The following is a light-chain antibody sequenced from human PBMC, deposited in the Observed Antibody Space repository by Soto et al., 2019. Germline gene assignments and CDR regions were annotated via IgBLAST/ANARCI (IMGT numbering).Light chain of an antibody. J-gene: IGKJ1*01. CDR3: QQYNKWPPWT. CDR2: GAS. Sequence: EIVLTQSPGTLSLSPVERATLSGMASQSVSSSYLAWYQQKPGQAPRLLIYGASSRATGIPDRFSGSGSGTEFTLTISGLQSEDFAVYYCQQYNKWPPWTFGQGTKVDIK. V-gene: IGKV3-20*01. CDR1: QSVSSSY.